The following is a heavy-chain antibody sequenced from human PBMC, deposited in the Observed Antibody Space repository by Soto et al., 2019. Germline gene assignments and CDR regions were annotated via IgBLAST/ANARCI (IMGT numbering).Heavy chain of an antibody. D-gene: IGHD3-16*02. J-gene: IGHJ4*02. CDR2: IKQDGSEK. V-gene: IGHV3-7*01. Sequence: EVQLVESGGDLVQPGGSLRLSCAASGFTFSSYWMNWVRQAPGKGLEWVANIKQDGSEKHYVDSVNGRFTISRDNARNSLYLQMNSLRAEDTAVYYCARTYYDTIWGSYPLASWGQGTLVTVSS. CDR1: GFTFSSYW. CDR3: ARTYYDTIWGSYPLAS.